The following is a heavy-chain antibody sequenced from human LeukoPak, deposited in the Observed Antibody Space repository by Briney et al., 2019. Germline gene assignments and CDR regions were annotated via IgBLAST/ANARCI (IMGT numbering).Heavy chain of an antibody. D-gene: IGHD4-23*01. J-gene: IGHJ3*02. CDR1: GYSFTTYW. CDR3: ARPDDYGGKPAAFDI. CDR2: MYPGDSDT. V-gene: IGHV5-51*01. Sequence: GESLKISCKGSGYSFTTYWIGWVRQMPGKALEWMGVMYPGDSDTRYSPSFRGQVTISADKSINTAYLQWSSLKASDTAMYYCARPDDYGGKPAAFDIWGQGTMVTVSS.